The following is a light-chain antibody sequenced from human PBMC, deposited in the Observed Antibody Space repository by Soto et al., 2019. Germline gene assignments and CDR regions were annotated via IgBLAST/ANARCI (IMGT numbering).Light chain of an antibody. V-gene: IGKV3-15*01. J-gene: IGKJ1*01. Sequence: EILMTQSPATLSVSPGERGTLSCRASQSVQSKLAWYQQKPGQPPRLLIYDASTRATGIPARFSGSGSGTEFSLTISSLQSEDFAVYYCQQYGSSGTFGQGTKVEIK. CDR2: DAS. CDR1: QSVQSK. CDR3: QQYGSSGT.